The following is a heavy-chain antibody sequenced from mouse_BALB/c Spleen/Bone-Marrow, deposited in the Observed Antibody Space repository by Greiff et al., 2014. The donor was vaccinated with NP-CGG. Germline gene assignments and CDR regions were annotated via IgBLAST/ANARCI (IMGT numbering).Heavy chain of an antibody. CDR1: GFTFSSFG. D-gene: IGHD2-1*01. CDR3: ARGRPIYYGNLYAMDY. Sequence: VQGVESGGGLVQPGGSRKLSCAASGFTFSSFGMHWVRQAPEKGLEWVAYISSGSSTIYYADTVKGRFTISRDNPKNTLFLQMTSLRSEDTAMYYCARGRPIYYGNLYAMDYWGQGTSVTVSS. CDR2: ISSGSSTI. V-gene: IGHV5-17*02. J-gene: IGHJ4*01.